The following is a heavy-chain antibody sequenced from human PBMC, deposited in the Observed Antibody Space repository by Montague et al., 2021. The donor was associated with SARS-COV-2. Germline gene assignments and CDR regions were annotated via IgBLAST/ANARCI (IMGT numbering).Heavy chain of an antibody. V-gene: IGHV3-23*01. CDR3: AVDIVATIKRTFDY. CDR1: GFTFSSYA. J-gene: IGHJ4*02. Sequence: SLRLSCAASGFTFSSYAMSWVRQAPGKGLEWVSAISGSGGSTYYADSVKGRFTISRDNSKNTPYLQMNSLRAEDTAVYYCAVDIVATIKRTFDYWGQGTLVTVSS. CDR2: ISGSGGST. D-gene: IGHD5-12*01.